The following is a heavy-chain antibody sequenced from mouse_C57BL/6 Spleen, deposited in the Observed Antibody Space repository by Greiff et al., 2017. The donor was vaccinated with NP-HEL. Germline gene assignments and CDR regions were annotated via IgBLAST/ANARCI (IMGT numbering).Heavy chain of an antibody. CDR3: AREGLTGTSYAMDY. CDR2: INYDGSST. Sequence: EVNVVESEGGLVQPGSSMKLSCTASGFTFSDYYMAWVRQVPEKGLEWVANINYDGSSTYYLDSLKSRFIISRDNAKNILYLQMSSLKSEDTATYYCAREGLTGTSYAMDYWGQGTSVTVSS. J-gene: IGHJ4*01. V-gene: IGHV5-16*01. D-gene: IGHD4-1*01. CDR1: GFTFSDYY.